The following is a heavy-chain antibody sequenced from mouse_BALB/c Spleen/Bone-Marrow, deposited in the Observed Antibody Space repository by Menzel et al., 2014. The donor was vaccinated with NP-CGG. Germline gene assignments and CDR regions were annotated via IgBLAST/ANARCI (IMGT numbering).Heavy chain of an antibody. CDR2: IDPANGNT. CDR3: ARYRYYGSSYAMDY. Sequence: EVMLVESGAELVKPGASVKLSCTASGFNIKDTYMHWVKQRPEQGLEWIGRIDPANGNTKYDPKFQGKATITADTSSNTAYLPLSSLTSEDTAVYYCARYRYYGSSYAMDYWGQGTSVTVSS. V-gene: IGHV14-3*02. D-gene: IGHD1-1*01. CDR1: GFNIKDTY. J-gene: IGHJ4*01.